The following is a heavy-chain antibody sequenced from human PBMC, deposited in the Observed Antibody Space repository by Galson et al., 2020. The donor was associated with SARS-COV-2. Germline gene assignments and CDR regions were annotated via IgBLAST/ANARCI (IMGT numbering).Heavy chain of an antibody. V-gene: IGHV3-33*01. CDR3: ARDLGFGELAEYLQH. D-gene: IGHD3-10*01. CDR1: GFTFSSYG. Sequence: GGSLRLSCAASGFTFSSYGMHWVRQAPGKGLEWVAVIWYDGSNKYYADSVKGRFTISRDNSENTLYLQMNSLRAEDTAVYYCARDLGFGELAEYLQHWGQGTLVTFSS. CDR2: IWYDGSNK. J-gene: IGHJ1*01.